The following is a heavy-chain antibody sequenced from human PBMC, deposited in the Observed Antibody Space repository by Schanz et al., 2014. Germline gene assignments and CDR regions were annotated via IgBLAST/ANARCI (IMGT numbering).Heavy chain of an antibody. D-gene: IGHD3-3*01. CDR1: GFTFSDYY. CDR3: ARFLARYQYYGVDV. J-gene: IGHJ6*02. V-gene: IGHV3-11*03. Sequence: PGGSLRLSCAASGFTFSDYYMAWIRQAPGKGLEWVSHISGSSIHKNYADSVKGRFSISRDNGETSVYLQINSLGVEDTAVYYCARFLARYQYYGVDVWGQGTTVIGSS. CDR2: ISGSSIHK.